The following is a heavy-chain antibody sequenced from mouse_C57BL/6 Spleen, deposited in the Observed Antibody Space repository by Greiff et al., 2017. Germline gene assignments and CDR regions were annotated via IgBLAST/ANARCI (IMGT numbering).Heavy chain of an antibody. CDR2: INYDGSST. V-gene: IGHV5-16*01. CDR1: GFTFSDYY. Sequence: DVKLVESEGGLVQPGSSMKLSCTASGFTFSDYYMAWVRQVPEKGLEWVANINYDGSSTYYLDSLKSRFIISRDNAKNILYLQMSSLKSEDTATYYCARDQLRYFDVWGTGTTVTVSS. CDR3: ARDQLRYFDV. J-gene: IGHJ1*03. D-gene: IGHD2-1*01.